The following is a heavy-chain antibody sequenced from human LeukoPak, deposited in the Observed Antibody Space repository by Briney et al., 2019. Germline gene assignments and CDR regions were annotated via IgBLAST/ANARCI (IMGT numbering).Heavy chain of an antibody. Sequence: SVKVSCKASGGTFSSYAISWVRQAPGQVLEWMGRIIPILGIANYAQKFQGRVTITADKSTSTAYMELSSLRSEDTAVYYCARGIAAAAGDYWGQGTLVTVSS. CDR1: GGTFSSYA. CDR2: IIPILGIA. D-gene: IGHD6-13*01. CDR3: ARGIAAAAGDY. V-gene: IGHV1-69*04. J-gene: IGHJ4*02.